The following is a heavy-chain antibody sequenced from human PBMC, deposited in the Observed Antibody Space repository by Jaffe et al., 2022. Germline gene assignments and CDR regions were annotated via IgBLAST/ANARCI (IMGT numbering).Heavy chain of an antibody. CDR1: GGTFSSYA. D-gene: IGHD2-15*01. J-gene: IGHJ3*02. V-gene: IGHV1-69*01. Sequence: QVQLVQSGAEVKKPGSSVKVSCKASGGTFSSYAISWVRQAPGQGLEWMGGIIPIFGTANYAQKFQGRVTITADESTSTAYMELSSLRSEDTAVYYCARGEIVVVVAWGPAAAFDIWGQGTMVTVSS. CDR3: ARGEIVVVVAWGPAAAFDI. CDR2: IIPIFGTA.